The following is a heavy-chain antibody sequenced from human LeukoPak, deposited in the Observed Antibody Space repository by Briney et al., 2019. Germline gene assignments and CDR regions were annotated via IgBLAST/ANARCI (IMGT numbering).Heavy chain of an antibody. CDR2: ISYDGSNK. V-gene: IGHV3-30*18. J-gene: IGHJ4*02. CDR3: AKDVGSGWYPYFDY. CDR1: GFTFSSYG. D-gene: IGHD6-19*01. Sequence: PGRSLRLSCAASGFTFSSYGMHWVRQAPGRGLEWVAVISYDGSNKYYADSVKGRFTISRDNSKNTLYLQMNSLRAEDTAVYYCAKDVGSGWYPYFDYWGQGTLVTVSS.